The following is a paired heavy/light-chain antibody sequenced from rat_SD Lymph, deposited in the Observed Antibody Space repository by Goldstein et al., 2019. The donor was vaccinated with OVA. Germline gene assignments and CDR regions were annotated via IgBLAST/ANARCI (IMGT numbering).Heavy chain of an antibody. CDR2: ISTSGLTT. D-gene: IGHD1-4*01. Sequence: EVQLVESGGGLVQPGRSLKLSCAASGFTFSTSYMAWVRQAPKKGLEWVATISTSGLTTYYPDSVRGRFTISRDNARSSLYLQMNSLKSEDTATYYCARHGARVDFAYWGQGTLVTVSS. CDR3: ARHGARVDFAY. V-gene: IGHV5-25*01. CDR1: GFTFSTSY. J-gene: IGHJ3*01.
Light chain of an antibody. Sequence: DIQMTQSPASLSASLGETVSIECLASEGISNDLAWYQQKSGKSPQLLIYTTNRLQDGVPSRFSGSGSGTRYSLKISGMQPEDEADYFCQQSYKYPLTFGSGTKLEIK. CDR1: EGISND. CDR2: TTN. V-gene: IGKV12S8*01. J-gene: IGKJ5*01. CDR3: QQSYKYPLT.